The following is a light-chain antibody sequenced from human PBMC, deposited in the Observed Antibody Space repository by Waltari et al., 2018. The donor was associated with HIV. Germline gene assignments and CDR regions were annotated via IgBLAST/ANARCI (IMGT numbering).Light chain of an antibody. CDR1: SSN. Sequence: QSVLTQPPSASGTPGQRVTISCSGSSSNVHWYQKFPGTSPKLLIYRNNQRPSGVPDRFSVSKSGTAASLAITGVQAEDEAVYYCQSYDSSLSEGVFGGGTKLAVL. CDR2: RNN. J-gene: IGLJ3*02. V-gene: IGLV1-47*01. CDR3: QSYDSSLSEGV.